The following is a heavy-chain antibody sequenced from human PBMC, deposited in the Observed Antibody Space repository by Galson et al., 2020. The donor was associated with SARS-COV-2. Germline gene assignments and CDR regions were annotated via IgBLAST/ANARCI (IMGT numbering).Heavy chain of an antibody. D-gene: IGHD3-10*01. Sequence: SETLSLTCTVSGGSISSSSYYWGRIRQPPGKGLEWIGRNYYSGSTYYNPSLKSRVTISVDTSKNQFSQNMSSVTYADTAGYYCATEVVTMVRGVIEKCYGGMDVWGQGVTVTVAS. CDR1: GGSISSSSYY. CDR3: ATEVVTMVRGVIEKCYGGMDV. V-gene: IGHV4-39*01. CDR2: NYYSGST. J-gene: IGHJ6*02.